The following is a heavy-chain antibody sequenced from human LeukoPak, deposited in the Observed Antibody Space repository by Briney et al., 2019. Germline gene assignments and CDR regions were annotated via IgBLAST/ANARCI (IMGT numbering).Heavy chain of an antibody. D-gene: IGHD2-15*01. CDR3: TTDSMVAYYYYYGMDV. CDR1: GFTFSNAW. V-gene: IGHV3-15*01. Sequence: PGGSLRLSCAASGFTFSNAWMSWVRQAPGKGLEWVGRIKSKTDGGTTDYAAPVKGRFTISRDDSKNTPYLQMNSLKTEDTAVYYCTTDSMVAYYYYYGMDVWGQGTTVTVSS. CDR2: IKSKTDGGTT. J-gene: IGHJ6*02.